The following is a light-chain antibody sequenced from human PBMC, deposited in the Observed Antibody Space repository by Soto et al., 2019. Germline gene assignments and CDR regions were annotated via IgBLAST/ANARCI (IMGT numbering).Light chain of an antibody. Sequence: QYALTQPDSVSGSPGQSITISCTGTSSDVGGYNYVSWYQQHPGKAPKLMIYDVSNRPSGVSNRFSGSKSGNTASLTISGLQAEDEADYYCSSYTSSSTYVFGTGTKLTVL. CDR3: SSYTSSSTYV. CDR2: DVS. J-gene: IGLJ1*01. V-gene: IGLV2-14*01. CDR1: SSDVGGYNY.